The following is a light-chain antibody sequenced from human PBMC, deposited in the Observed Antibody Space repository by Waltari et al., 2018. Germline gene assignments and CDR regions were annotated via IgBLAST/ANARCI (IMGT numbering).Light chain of an antibody. V-gene: IGKV1-8*01. CDR2: AAS. Sequence: AIRMTQSPSSLSASTGDRVTITCRASQGISSYLAWYQQKPGKAPKLLIYAASTLQNGVPSRFSGSGSGTDFTLTISCLQPDDFATYYCQQYNSYTFGQGTKLEIK. CDR1: QGISSY. CDR3: QQYNSYT. J-gene: IGKJ2*01.